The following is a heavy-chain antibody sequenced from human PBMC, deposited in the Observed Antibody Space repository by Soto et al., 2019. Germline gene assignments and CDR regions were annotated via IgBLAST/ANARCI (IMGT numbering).Heavy chain of an antibody. CDR2: IYYSGST. V-gene: IGHV4-39*01. CDR3: ATSWGGADYYYYYGMDV. J-gene: IGHJ6*02. D-gene: IGHD3-16*01. Sequence: SETLSLTCTVSGGSISSSSYYWGWIRQPPGKGLEWIGSIYYSGSTYYNPSLKSRVTISVDTSKNQFSLKLSSVTAADTAVYYCATSWGGADYYYYYGMDVWGQGTTVTVSS. CDR1: GGSISSSSYY.